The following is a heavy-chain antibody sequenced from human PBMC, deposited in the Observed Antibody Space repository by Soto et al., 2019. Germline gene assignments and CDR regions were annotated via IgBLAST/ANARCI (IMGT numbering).Heavy chain of an antibody. V-gene: IGHV1-46*01. CDR1: GYTFTSYY. D-gene: IGHD7-27*01. CDR2: INPSGGST. CDR3: AREAEGWAGDHYYYYGMDV. J-gene: IGHJ6*02. Sequence: ASVKDSCKASGYTFTSYYMHWVRQAPGQGLEWMGIINPSGGSTSYAQKFQGRVTMTRDTSTSTVYMELSSLRSEDTAVYYCAREAEGWAGDHYYYYGMDVWGQGTTGTVSS.